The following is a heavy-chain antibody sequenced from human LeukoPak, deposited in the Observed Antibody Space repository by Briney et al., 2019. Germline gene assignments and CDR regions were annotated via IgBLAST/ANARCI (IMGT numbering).Heavy chain of an antibody. Sequence: GGSLRLSCAASGFTFSSYGMNWVRQAPGKGLEWVSAISGGAASTYYADSVKGRFTISRDNSKNTLYLQMNSLRAEDTAVYYCAKDWGRRGAFDIWGQGTMVTVSS. CDR2: ISGGAAST. V-gene: IGHV3-23*01. D-gene: IGHD3-16*01. CDR3: AKDWGRRGAFDI. J-gene: IGHJ3*02. CDR1: GFTFSSYG.